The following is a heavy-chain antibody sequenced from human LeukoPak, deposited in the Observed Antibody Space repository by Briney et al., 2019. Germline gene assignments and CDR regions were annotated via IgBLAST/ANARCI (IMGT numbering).Heavy chain of an antibody. CDR2: IYHSGST. CDR1: GGSISSSNW. V-gene: IGHV4-4*02. CDR3: ASRGGWPHYFDY. J-gene: IGHJ4*02. Sequence: SGTLSLTCAVSGGSISSSNWWSWVRQPPGKGLEWIGEIYHSGSTNYNPSLKSRVTISVVKSKNQFSLKLGSVTAADTAVYYCASRGGWPHYFDYWGQGTLVTVSS. D-gene: IGHD6-19*01.